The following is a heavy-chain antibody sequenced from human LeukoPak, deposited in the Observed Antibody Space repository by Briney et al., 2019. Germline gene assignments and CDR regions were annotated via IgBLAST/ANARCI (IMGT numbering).Heavy chain of an antibody. CDR3: ARDVTQYAFDI. J-gene: IGHJ3*02. CDR2: IYYSGST. V-gene: IGHV4-59*01. CDR1: GGSISSYY. Sequence: SETLSLTCTVSGGSISSYYWSWIRQPPGKGPEWIGYIYYSGSTNYNPSLKSRVTISVDTFKNQFSLKLSSVTAADTAVYYCARDVTQYAFDIWGQGTMVTVSS. D-gene: IGHD1-14*01.